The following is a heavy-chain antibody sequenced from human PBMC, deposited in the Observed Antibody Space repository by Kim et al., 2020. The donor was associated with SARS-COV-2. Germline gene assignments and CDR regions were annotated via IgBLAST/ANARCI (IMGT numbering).Heavy chain of an antibody. CDR1: GGSFSGYY. CDR2: INHSGST. Sequence: SETLSLTCAVYGGSFSGYYWSWIRQPPGKGLEWIGEINHSGSTNYNPSLKSRVTISVDTSKNQFSLKLSSVTAADTAVYYCARGPGYSSSWYGARNWFDPWGRGTRVTVPS. D-gene: IGHD6-13*01. J-gene: IGHJ5*02. V-gene: IGHV4-34*01. CDR3: ARGPGYSSSWYGARNWFDP.